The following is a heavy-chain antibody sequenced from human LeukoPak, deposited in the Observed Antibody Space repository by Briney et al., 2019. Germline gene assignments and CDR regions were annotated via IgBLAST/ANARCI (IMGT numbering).Heavy chain of an antibody. CDR2: IYYSGST. Sequence: GSLRLSCAASGFTFSSYWMSWVRQAPGKGLEWIGYIYYSGSTNYNPSLKSRVTMSIDTSKNQFSLKLSSVAAADTAVYYCAREGDMLGTGYALHIWGQGTMVTVSS. D-gene: IGHD3-16*01. CDR3: AREGDMLGTGYALHI. CDR1: GFTFSSYW. V-gene: IGHV4-59*01. J-gene: IGHJ3*02.